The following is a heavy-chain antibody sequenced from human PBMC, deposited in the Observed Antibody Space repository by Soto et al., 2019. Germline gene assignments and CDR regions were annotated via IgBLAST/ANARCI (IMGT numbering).Heavy chain of an antibody. D-gene: IGHD3-10*01. Sequence: QVQLVQSGAEVKKPGASVKVSCEASGYTFTTYGINWVRHAPGQGLEWMGWISGYNANTKYAQKFQGRVTMTTDTSTSTAYMELRSLRSDDTAVYYCARGPYGLGGYLVYWGQGTLVTVSS. CDR3: ARGPYGLGGYLVY. CDR2: ISGYNANT. J-gene: IGHJ4*02. V-gene: IGHV1-18*01. CDR1: GYTFTTYG.